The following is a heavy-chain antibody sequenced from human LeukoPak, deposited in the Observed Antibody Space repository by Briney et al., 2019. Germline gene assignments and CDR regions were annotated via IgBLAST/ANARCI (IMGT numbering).Heavy chain of an antibody. CDR1: GGTFSSYA. CDR2: IIPIFGTA. Sequence: ASVKVSCKASGGTFSSYAISWVRQAPGQGLEWMGGIIPIFGTANYAQKFQGRVTITTDESTSTAYMELSSLRSDGTAVYYCARDRYCSGGSCFGDAFDIWGQGTMVTVSS. D-gene: IGHD2-15*01. CDR3: ARDRYCSGGSCFGDAFDI. J-gene: IGHJ3*02. V-gene: IGHV1-69*05.